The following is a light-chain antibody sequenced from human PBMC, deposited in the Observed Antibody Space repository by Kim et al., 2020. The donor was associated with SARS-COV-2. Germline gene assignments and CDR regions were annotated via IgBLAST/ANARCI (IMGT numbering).Light chain of an antibody. CDR3: GTYDTSLTAGV. V-gene: IGLV1-51*01. CDR1: SSNIGNNY. CDR2: DNN. Sequence: QSVLTQPPSVSAAPGQKVTISCSGRSSNIGNNYVSWYQEFPGTAPKLLIYDNNKRPSGIPDRFSGSKSGTSATLGITGLQTGDEADYYCGTYDTSLTAGVFGGGTKLTVL. J-gene: IGLJ2*01.